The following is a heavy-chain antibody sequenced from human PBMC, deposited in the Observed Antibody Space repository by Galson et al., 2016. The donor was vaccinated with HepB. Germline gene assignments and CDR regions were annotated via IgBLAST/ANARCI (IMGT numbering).Heavy chain of an antibody. CDR3: ARGVTGTPYFDF. V-gene: IGHV4-59*01. J-gene: IGHJ4*02. D-gene: IGHD2-21*02. CDR1: DGSISSYY. Sequence: ETLSLTCTVSDGSISSYYWSWIRQSPGKGLECIGYIYKTGSTNYSPSLKSRVTISLDPSKNQFPLRLTSVTAADAAVYYGARGVTGTPYFDFWGQGTLVTVSS. CDR2: IYKTGST.